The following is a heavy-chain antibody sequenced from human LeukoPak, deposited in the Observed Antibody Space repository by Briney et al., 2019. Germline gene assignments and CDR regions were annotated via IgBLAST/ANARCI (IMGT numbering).Heavy chain of an antibody. CDR3: ARDDLRSDWFDP. Sequence: SETLSLTCSVSGGSISSRSYSWGWIRQSPGKGLEWIGNIDYSGTTYYTPSLKSRITISVDTSKSQFSLRLSSVTAADTAVYYCARDDLRSDWFDPWGQGTLVIVSS. J-gene: IGHJ5*02. V-gene: IGHV4-39*07. CDR1: GGSISSRSYS. CDR2: IDYSGTT.